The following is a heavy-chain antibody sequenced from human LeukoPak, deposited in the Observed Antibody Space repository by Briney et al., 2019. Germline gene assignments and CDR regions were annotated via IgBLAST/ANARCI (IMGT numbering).Heavy chain of an antibody. CDR3: ARAQYDFWSGYYFDY. V-gene: IGHV4-59*01. CDR1: GGSISSYY. CDR2: IYYSGST. D-gene: IGHD3-3*01. Sequence: SETLSLTCTVSGGSISSYYWSWIRQPPGKGLEWIGYIYYSGSTNYNPSLKSRVTISVDTSKNQFSLKLSSVTAADTAVYYCARAQYDFWSGYYFDYWGQGTLVTVSS. J-gene: IGHJ4*02.